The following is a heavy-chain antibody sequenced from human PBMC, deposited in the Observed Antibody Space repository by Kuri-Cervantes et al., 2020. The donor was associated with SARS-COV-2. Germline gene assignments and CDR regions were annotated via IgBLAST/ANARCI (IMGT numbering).Heavy chain of an antibody. D-gene: IGHD3-22*01. CDR3: ARVGRGVELITMIVVVITEEPFDY. Sequence: ETLSLTCAASGFTFSSYSMNWVRQAPGKGLEWVANIKQDGSEKYYVDSVKGRFTISRDNAKNSLYLQMNSLRAEDTAVYYCARVGRGVELITMIVVVITEEPFDYWGQGTLVTVSS. CDR1: GFTFSSYS. V-gene: IGHV3-7*01. J-gene: IGHJ4*02. CDR2: IKQDGSEK.